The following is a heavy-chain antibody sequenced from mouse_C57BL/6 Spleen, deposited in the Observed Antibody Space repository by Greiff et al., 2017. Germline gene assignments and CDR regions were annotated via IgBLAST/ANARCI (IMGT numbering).Heavy chain of an antibody. V-gene: IGHV1-59*01. CDR3: ARWDSNYAMDY. J-gene: IGHJ4*01. Sequence: QVQLQQPGAELVRPGTSVKLSCKASGYTFTSYWMHWVKQRPGQGLEWIGVIDPSDSYTNYNQKFKGKATLTVDTSSSKAYMQLSSLTSEDSAVYYCARWDSNYAMDYWGQGTSVTVSS. D-gene: IGHD2-5*01. CDR2: IDPSDSYT. CDR1: GYTFTSYW.